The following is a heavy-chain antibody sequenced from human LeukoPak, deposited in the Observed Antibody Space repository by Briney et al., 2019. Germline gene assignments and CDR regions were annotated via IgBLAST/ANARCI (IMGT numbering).Heavy chain of an antibody. D-gene: IGHD6-19*01. CDR1: GFTFSSYG. Sequence: GGSLRLSCAASGFTFSSYGMHWVRQAPGKGLEWVAVISYDGSNKYYADSVKGRLTISRDNSKNTLYLQMNSLRAEDTAVYYCAKDIAVDGWWGQGTLVTVSS. CDR2: ISYDGSNK. J-gene: IGHJ4*02. V-gene: IGHV3-30*18. CDR3: AKDIAVDGW.